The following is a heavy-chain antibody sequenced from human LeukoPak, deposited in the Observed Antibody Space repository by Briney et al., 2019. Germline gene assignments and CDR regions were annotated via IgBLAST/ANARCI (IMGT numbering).Heavy chain of an antibody. J-gene: IGHJ4*02. Sequence: PGGSLRLSCAASGFTFSSYSMNWVRQAPGKGLEWISFISSSHNTIYYADSVKGRFTISRDNAKNSLYLQMNSLRVEDTAVYYCAKDRSSMAAPEVFDYWGQGTLVTVSS. CDR2: ISSSHNTI. CDR1: GFTFSSYS. V-gene: IGHV3-48*01. D-gene: IGHD6-13*01. CDR3: AKDRSSMAAPEVFDY.